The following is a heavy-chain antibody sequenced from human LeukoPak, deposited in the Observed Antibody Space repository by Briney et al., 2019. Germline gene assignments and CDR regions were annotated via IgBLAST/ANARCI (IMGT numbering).Heavy chain of an antibody. CDR3: AKDLSTVFDALNI. D-gene: IGHD4-17*01. CDR2: ISGDGDTT. V-gene: IGHV3-43*02. J-gene: IGHJ3*02. Sequence: PGGSLRLSCAASGFTFHDYAMHWVRQAPGKGLERVSLISGDGDTTYYAASVKGRFTISRDNKKNFLYLQMNNLGTEDTALFYCAKDLSTVFDALNIWGQGTLVTVSS. CDR1: GFTFHDYA.